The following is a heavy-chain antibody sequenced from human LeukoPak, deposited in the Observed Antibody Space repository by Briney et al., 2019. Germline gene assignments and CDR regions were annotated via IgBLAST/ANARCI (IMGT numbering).Heavy chain of an antibody. Sequence: RTGGSLRLSCAASGFTFSSYAMSWVRQAPGKGLEWVSAISGSGGSTYYADSVKGRFTISRDNSKNTLCLQMNSLRAEDTAVYYCAKVRPTEQYYYDSSGYYYVPPPTKNYFDYWGQGTLVTVSS. D-gene: IGHD3-22*01. J-gene: IGHJ4*02. CDR1: GFTFSSYA. CDR3: AKVRPTEQYYYDSSGYYYVPPPTKNYFDY. V-gene: IGHV3-23*01. CDR2: ISGSGGST.